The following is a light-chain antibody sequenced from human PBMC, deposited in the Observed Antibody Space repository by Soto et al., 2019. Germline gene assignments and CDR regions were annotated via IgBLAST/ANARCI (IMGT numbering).Light chain of an antibody. CDR2: GAS. J-gene: IGKJ1*01. CDR3: QQYGSSPKT. CDR1: HSVSSS. V-gene: IGKV3-20*01. Sequence: EIVMTQSPATLSVSPGESATLSCRASHSVSSSLAWYQQKRGQAPRIXIYGASSRATGIPDRFSGSGAGTDFTLTISRLEPEDFAVDYCQQYGSSPKTFGQGTKVDIK.